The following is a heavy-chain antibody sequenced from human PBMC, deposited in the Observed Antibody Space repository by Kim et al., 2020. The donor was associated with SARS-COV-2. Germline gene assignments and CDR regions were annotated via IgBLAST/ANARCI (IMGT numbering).Heavy chain of an antibody. D-gene: IGHD3-10*01. V-gene: IGHV3-48*03. J-gene: IGHJ5*01. CDR3: ARQLWEFGGFDP. Sequence: YSADSVPGRFTISRDNANNCFYLQMNGLRADDTAVYYCARQLWEFGGFDPWGQGALVTVSS.